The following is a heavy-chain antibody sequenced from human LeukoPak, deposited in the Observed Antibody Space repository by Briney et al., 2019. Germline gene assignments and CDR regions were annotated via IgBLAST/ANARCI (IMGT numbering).Heavy chain of an antibody. V-gene: IGHV3-66*01. CDR3: ARGSHYDSSGLTLFDL. CDR2: IYNGGST. Sequence: PGGSLRLSCAASGFTVSSSYMSWVRQAPGKGLEWVSVIYNGGSTYYADSVKGRFAISRDNSQNTLYLQMNSLRAEDTAVYYCARGSHYDSSGLTLFDLWGRGTLVTVSS. J-gene: IGHJ2*01. D-gene: IGHD3-22*01. CDR1: GFTVSSSY.